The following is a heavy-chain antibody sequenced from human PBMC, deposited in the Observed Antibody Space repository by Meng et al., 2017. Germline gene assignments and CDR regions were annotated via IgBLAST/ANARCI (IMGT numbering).Heavy chain of an antibody. D-gene: IGHD1-26*01. V-gene: IGHV3-21*01. J-gene: IGHJ5*02. CDR1: GFIFSDHS. Sequence: GSLRLSCAASGFIFSDHSMNWVRQAPGKGLEWVSSIGSSSDYIWYADSVKGRFTISRDNAKDSLYLQMNSLRGEDTGVYYCSKDGGGSLFDPWGQGTLVTVSS. CDR3: SKDGGGSLFDP. CDR2: IGSSSDYI.